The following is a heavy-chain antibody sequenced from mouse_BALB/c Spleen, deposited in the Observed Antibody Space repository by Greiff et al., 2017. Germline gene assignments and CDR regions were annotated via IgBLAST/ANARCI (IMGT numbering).Heavy chain of an antibody. J-gene: IGHJ1*01. CDR1: GFTFSSYT. CDR2: ISSGGSYT. D-gene: IGHD2-2*01. CDR3: TRDGDYGYGDEGYWYFDV. V-gene: IGHV5-6-4*01. Sequence: DVHLVESGGGLVKPGGSLKLSCAASGFTFSSYTMSWVRQTPEKRLEWVATISSGGSYTYYPDSVKGRFTISRDNAKNTLYLQMSSLKSEDTAMYYCTRDGDYGYGDEGYWYFDVWGAGTTVTVSS.